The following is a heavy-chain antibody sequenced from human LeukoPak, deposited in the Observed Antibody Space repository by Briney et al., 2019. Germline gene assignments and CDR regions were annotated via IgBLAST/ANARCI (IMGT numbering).Heavy chain of an antibody. CDR3: VRLRRNSDTTGFYYYYDF. J-gene: IGHJ4*02. V-gene: IGHV3-21*01. CDR1: GYTFSSYS. D-gene: IGHD3-22*01. Sequence: GGSLRLSCAASGYTFSSYSINWVRQAPGKGLEWVSYISVRSNYIYYADSVRGRFRISRDDATDSLYLQMNSLRAEDTAVYYCVRLRRNSDTTGFYYYYDFWGQGTLVTVSS. CDR2: ISVRSNYI.